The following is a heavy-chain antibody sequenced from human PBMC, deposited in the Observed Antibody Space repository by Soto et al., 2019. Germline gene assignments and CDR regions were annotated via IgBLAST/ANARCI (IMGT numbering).Heavy chain of an antibody. CDR2: IYPGDSDT. CDR1: GYSFTSYW. V-gene: IGHV5-51*01. CDR3: ARDARGYYYDSSGPPDAFDI. J-gene: IGHJ3*02. Sequence: GESLKISCKGSGYSFTSYWIGWVRKMHGKGLEWMGIIYPGDSDTRYSPSFQGQVTISAAKSIITAYLQWSSLKASDTAMYYCARDARGYYYDSSGPPDAFDIWGQGTMVTVSS. D-gene: IGHD3-22*01.